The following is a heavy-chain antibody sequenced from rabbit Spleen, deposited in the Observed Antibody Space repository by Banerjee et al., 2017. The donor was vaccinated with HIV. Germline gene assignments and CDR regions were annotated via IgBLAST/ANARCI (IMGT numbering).Heavy chain of an antibody. D-gene: IGHD1-1*01. V-gene: IGHV1S45*01. CDR3: AGDSYGGYSGLGYALNL. CDR2: IDGDSSGST. CDR1: GVSLNDKDV. J-gene: IGHJ4*01. Sequence: QEQLEESGGGLVKPEGSLTLTCKASGVSLNDKDVMCWVRQAPGKGLEWIAYIDGDSSGSTYYASWAKGRFTISKTSSTTLTLQMTSLTVADTATYFCAGDSYGGYSGLGYALNLWGPGTLVTVS.